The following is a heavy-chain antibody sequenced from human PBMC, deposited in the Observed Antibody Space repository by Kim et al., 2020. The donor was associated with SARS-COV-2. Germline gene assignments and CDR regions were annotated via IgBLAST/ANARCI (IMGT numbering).Heavy chain of an antibody. Sequence: GGSLRLSCVASGFSFDNYWMSWVRQAPGKGLEWVANIKQDGGQIYYLDSLKGRFTISRDNAKNSVYLQLHSLRAEDTAVYYCARIGYSSSCTDYWGQGTLVTVSS. CDR3: ARIGYSSSCTDY. J-gene: IGHJ4*02. D-gene: IGHD6-13*01. CDR2: IKQDGGQI. V-gene: IGHV3-7*01. CDR1: GFSFDNYW.